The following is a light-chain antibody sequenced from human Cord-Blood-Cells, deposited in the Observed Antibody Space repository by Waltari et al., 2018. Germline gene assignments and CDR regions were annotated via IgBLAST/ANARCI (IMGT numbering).Light chain of an antibody. CDR2: RNN. V-gene: IGLV1-47*01. Sequence: QSVLTQPPSASGTPGQRVTISCSGSSSNIGSNYVYWYQQLPGTAPKLLIYRNNRRPAGVPGRFSGSKADTSAALAISGVRSEDEADYYCAAWEDSLSGWVFGGGTKLTVL. CDR3: AAWEDSLSGWV. J-gene: IGLJ3*02. CDR1: SSNIGSNY.